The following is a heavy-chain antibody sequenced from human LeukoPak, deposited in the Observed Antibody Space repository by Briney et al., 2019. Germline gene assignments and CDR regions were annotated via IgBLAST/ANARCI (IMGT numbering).Heavy chain of an antibody. CDR1: GFTFSSYW. CDR3: ARSAGYCSSASCYYYDY. Sequence: GGSLRLSCAASGFTFSSYWMHWVRQAAGKGLVWVSRTNNDGRSTSYADSVKGRFTISRDNAKNTLYLQMNSLRAEDTAVYYCARSAGYCSSASCYYYDYWGQGTLVTVSS. J-gene: IGHJ4*02. CDR2: TNNDGRST. V-gene: IGHV3-74*01. D-gene: IGHD2-2*01.